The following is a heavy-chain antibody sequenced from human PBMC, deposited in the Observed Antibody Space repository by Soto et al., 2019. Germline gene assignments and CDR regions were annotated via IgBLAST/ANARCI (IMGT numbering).Heavy chain of an antibody. CDR1: GYTFTGYY. J-gene: IGHJ4*02. Sequence: QVQLVQSGAEVKKPGASVKVSCKASGYTFTGYYMHWVRQAPGQGLEWMGWINPNSGGTNYAQKFQGWVTMTRDTSLSTAYMELSRLRSDDTAAYYCARASRKVGAGAQYFDYWGQGTLVTVCS. D-gene: IGHD1-26*01. CDR3: ARASRKVGAGAQYFDY. CDR2: INPNSGGT. V-gene: IGHV1-2*04.